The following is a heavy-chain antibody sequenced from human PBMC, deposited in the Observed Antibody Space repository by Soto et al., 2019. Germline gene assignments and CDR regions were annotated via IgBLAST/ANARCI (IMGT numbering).Heavy chain of an antibody. CDR1: GFTFSSYG. J-gene: IGHJ4*02. V-gene: IGHV3-33*01. CDR2: IWYDGSNK. CDR3: ARDGSRYYFDY. Sequence: GGSLRLSCAASGFTFSSYGMHWVRQAPGKGLEWVAVIWYDGSNKYYADSVKGRFTISRDNSKNTLYLQMNSLRAEDTAVYYCARDGSRYYFDYWGQGTLVTVSS. D-gene: IGHD2-2*03.